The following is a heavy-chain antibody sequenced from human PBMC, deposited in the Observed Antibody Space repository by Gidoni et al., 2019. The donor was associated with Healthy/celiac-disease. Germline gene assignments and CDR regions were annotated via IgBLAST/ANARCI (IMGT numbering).Heavy chain of an antibody. CDR3: ARVPHNYYFDI. J-gene: IGHJ3*02. CDR2: ISSSSSYI. V-gene: IGHV3-21*01. Sequence: EVQLVESGGGLVKPGGSLRLSCAASGFTFSSYSMNWVRQAPWKGLEWVSSISSSSSYIYYADSVKGRFTISRDNAKNSLYLQMNSLRAEDTAVYYCARVPHNYYFDIWGQGTMVTVSS. D-gene: IGHD3-10*01. CDR1: GFTFSSYS.